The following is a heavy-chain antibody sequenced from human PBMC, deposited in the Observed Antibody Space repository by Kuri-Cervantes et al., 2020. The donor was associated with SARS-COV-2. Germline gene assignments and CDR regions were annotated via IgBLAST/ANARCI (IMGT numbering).Heavy chain of an antibody. V-gene: IGHV4-34*01. Sequence: SETLSLTCAVYGGSFSGYYWSWIRQPPGKGLEWIGEINHSGSTNYNPSLKSRVTISVDTSKNQFSLKLSSVTAADTAVYYCARVGGNYYDSYLFDPWGQGTLVTVSS. CDR3: ARVGGNYYDSYLFDP. CDR1: GGSFSGYY. CDR2: INHSGST. D-gene: IGHD3-22*01. J-gene: IGHJ5*02.